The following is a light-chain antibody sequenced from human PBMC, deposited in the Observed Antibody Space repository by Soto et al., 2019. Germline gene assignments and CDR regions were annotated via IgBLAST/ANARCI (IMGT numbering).Light chain of an antibody. CDR3: QQYSSYSAWT. CDR2: DAS. V-gene: IGKV1-5*01. Sequence: DIQMTQSPSTLSASIGDRFTTTCRASQRINKWLARHQQEPGKAPKLLIYDASSLQSGVPPRFSGSGSGTEFTLTIRSLQPDDIATYYCQQYSSYSAWTFGVGIKLDIK. J-gene: IGKJ1*01. CDR1: QRINKW.